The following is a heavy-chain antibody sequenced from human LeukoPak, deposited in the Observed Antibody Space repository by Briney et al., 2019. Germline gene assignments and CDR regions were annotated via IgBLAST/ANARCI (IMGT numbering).Heavy chain of an antibody. V-gene: IGHV4-59*01. Sequence: SETLSLTCTVSGGSISSYYWSWIRQPPGKGLQWIGYIYYSGSTNYNPSLKSRVTISVDTSKYQFSLKLSSATAADTAVYYCARVHYYGSGSRSFWFDPWGQGTLVTVSS. CDR1: GGSISSYY. J-gene: IGHJ5*02. D-gene: IGHD3-10*01. CDR2: IYYSGST. CDR3: ARVHYYGSGSRSFWFDP.